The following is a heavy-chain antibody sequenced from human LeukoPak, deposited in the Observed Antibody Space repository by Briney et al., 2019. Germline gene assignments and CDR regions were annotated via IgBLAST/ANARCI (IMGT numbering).Heavy chain of an antibody. CDR2: ISGSGGST. Sequence: GGSLRLSCAASGFTFSSYAMSWVRQAPGKGLEWVSAISGSGGSTYYADSVKGRFTISRDNSKNTLYLQMNSLRAEDTAVYYCVKDAGLRYFDWLLYFDYWGQGTLVTVSS. D-gene: IGHD3-9*01. CDR3: VKDAGLRYFDWLLYFDY. CDR1: GFTFSSYA. J-gene: IGHJ4*02. V-gene: IGHV3-23*01.